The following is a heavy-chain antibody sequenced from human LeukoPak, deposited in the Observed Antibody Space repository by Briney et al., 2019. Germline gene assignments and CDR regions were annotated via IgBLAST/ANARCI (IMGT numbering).Heavy chain of an antibody. CDR2: FDPEEDEI. V-gene: IGHV1-24*01. CDR3: AAVGVGLQVF. J-gene: IGHJ4*02. D-gene: IGHD4-11*01. Sequence: GASVKVSCKVSGDTLTELSMHWVRQAPGKGLKWMGTFDPEEDEIIYAQKFQGRLTMTEDTSTDTAYMDLRSLTSDDTAMYYCAAVGVGLQVFWGQGTLVTVSS. CDR1: GDTLTELS.